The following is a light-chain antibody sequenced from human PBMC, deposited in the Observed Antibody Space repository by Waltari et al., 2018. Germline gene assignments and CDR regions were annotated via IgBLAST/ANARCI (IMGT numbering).Light chain of an antibody. CDR3: QHYVTLPVT. J-gene: IGKJ1*01. Sequence: EIVLTQSPGTLSLSSGERATLSCRTSQSISKYLAWYQQKPGQAPRLLIYHASSRATGIPDRFSGSGSGTDFSLTISRLEPEDCAVYYCQHYVTLPVTFGQGTKVEIK. CDR1: QSISKY. V-gene: IGKV3-20*01. CDR2: HAS.